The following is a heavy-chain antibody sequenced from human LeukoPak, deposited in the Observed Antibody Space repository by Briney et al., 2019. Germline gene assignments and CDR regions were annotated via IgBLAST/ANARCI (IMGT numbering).Heavy chain of an antibody. J-gene: IGHJ4*02. Sequence: SETLSLTCTVSGGSISKSTYYWGWIRQPPGKGLEWIGSIYYSGSTYYNPSLKSRVTISVDTSKIQFSLNLSSVTAADTAIYYCARGLASGYPPIPFDYWGQGTQVTVSS. D-gene: IGHD3-3*01. V-gene: IGHV4-39*07. CDR1: GGSISKSTYY. CDR2: IYYSGST. CDR3: ARGLASGYPPIPFDY.